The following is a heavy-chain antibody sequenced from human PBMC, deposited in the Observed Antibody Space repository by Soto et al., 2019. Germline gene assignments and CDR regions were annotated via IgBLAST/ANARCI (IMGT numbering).Heavy chain of an antibody. V-gene: IGHV3-21*01. D-gene: IGHD3-3*01. CDR1: GFTFSSYS. J-gene: IGHJ4*02. Sequence: PWGSLRLSCAASGFTFSSYSMNWVRQAPGKGLEWVSSISSSSSYIYYADSVKGRFTISRDNAKNSLYLQMNSLRAEDTAVYYCARDHYDFWSGYSTEFDYWGQGTLVTVSS. CDR3: ARDHYDFWSGYSTEFDY. CDR2: ISSSSSYI.